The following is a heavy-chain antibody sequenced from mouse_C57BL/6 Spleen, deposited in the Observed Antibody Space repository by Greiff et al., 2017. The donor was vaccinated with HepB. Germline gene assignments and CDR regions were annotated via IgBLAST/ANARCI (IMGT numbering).Heavy chain of an antibody. Sequence: VQLQQSGPELVKPGASVKISCKASGYAFSSSWMNWVKQRPGKGLEWIGRIYPGDGDTNYNGKFKGKATLTADKSTSTAYMQLSSLTSEDTAFYFCARIWPTGDYFDNWGQGTTLTVAS. V-gene: IGHV1-82*01. CDR3: ARIWPTGDYFDN. CDR2: IYPGDGDT. D-gene: IGHD1-1*01. CDR1: GYAFSSSW. J-gene: IGHJ2*01.